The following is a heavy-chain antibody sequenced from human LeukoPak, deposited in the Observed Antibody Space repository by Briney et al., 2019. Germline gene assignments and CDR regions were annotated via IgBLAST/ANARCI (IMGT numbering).Heavy chain of an antibody. D-gene: IGHD2-2*01. CDR3: ARLADCSSSSCRSFDY. CDR1: GYSFTAYY. J-gene: IGHJ4*02. Sequence: ASVKVSCKASGYSFTAYYMHWVRQAPGQGLEWMGWINPNSGFTNYAQKFQGRVTMTRDTSISTAYMELSRLRSDDTAVYYCARLADCSSSSCRSFDYWGQGTLVTVSS. V-gene: IGHV1-2*02. CDR2: INPNSGFT.